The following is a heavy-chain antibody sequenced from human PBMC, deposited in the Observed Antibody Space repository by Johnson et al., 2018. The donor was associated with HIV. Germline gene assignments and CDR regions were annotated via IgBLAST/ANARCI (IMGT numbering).Heavy chain of an antibody. J-gene: IGHJ3*02. Sequence: QVQLVESGGGVVQPGGSLRLSCAASGFTFSSYGMHWVRQAPGKGLEWVAFIRYDGSNKYYADSVKGRFTISRDNSKNTLYLQMNSLRAEDTAVYYCAKESETYGGNIGFEHPFDIWGQGTMVTVSS. D-gene: IGHD4-23*01. CDR1: GFTFSSYG. CDR3: AKESETYGGNIGFEHPFDI. V-gene: IGHV3-30*02. CDR2: IRYDGSNK.